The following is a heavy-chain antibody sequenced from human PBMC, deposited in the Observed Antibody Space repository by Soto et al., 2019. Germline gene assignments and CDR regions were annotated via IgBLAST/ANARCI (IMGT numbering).Heavy chain of an antibody. CDR3: ARERGYYGSGSYSYYYYYGMDV. J-gene: IGHJ6*02. CDR1: GYTLTSYG. D-gene: IGHD3-10*01. CDR2: ISAYNGNT. Sequence: ASVKVSCKASGYTLTSYGISWVRQAPGQGLEWMGWISAYNGNTNYAQKLQGRVTMTTDTSTSTAYMELRSLRSDDTAVYYCARERGYYGSGSYSYYYYYGMDVWG. V-gene: IGHV1-18*04.